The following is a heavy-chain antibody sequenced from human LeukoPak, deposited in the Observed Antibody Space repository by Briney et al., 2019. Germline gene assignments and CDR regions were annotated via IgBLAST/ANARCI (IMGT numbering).Heavy chain of an antibody. CDR2: MYPSNSDS. D-gene: IGHD6-13*01. V-gene: IGHV5-51*01. Sequence: GESLKISCKGSGFSFTKYWIGWVRQMPGKGLEWMGIMYPSNSDSRYSPSFQGQVTISADKPISTAYLQWSSLKASDTAMYYCARRYTSTSPVDYWGQGTLVTVSS. CDR3: ARRYTSTSPVDY. CDR1: GFSFTKYW. J-gene: IGHJ4*02.